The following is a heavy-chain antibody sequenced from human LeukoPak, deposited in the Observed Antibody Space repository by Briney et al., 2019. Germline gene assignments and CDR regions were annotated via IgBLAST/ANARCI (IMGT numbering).Heavy chain of an antibody. CDR2: VSYDGTNK. Sequence: PGGSLRLSCAASGFTFSNYGMHWVRQAPGKGLEWVAVVSYDGTNKYYADSVKGRFTISRDNSKNTLYLQMNSLRAEDTAVYYCARGTEDYGGSPDAMIRRPFAIWGQGTMVTVST. J-gene: IGHJ3*02. CDR1: GFTFSNYG. D-gene: IGHD4-23*01. CDR3: ARGTEDYGGSPDAMIRRPFAI. V-gene: IGHV3-30*03.